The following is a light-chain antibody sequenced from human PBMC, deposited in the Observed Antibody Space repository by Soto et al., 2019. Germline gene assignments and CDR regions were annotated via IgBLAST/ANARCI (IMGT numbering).Light chain of an antibody. CDR3: QQYNSYSVT. CDR2: KAS. CDR1: QSISSW. J-gene: IGKJ5*01. Sequence: STLSASVGDRVTITCRASQSISSWLAWYQQKPGKAPKLLIYKASSLESGVPSRFSGSGSGTEFTLTISSLQPDDFATYYCQQYNSYSVTFAQDTRLEIK. V-gene: IGKV1-5*03.